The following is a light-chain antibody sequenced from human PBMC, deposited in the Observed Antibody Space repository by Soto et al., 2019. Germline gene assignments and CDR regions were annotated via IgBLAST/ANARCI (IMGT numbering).Light chain of an antibody. J-gene: IGKJ2*01. CDR3: QQYGGTPPYS. Sequence: EVVLTQSPGTLSLSPGERATLSCRASQSVTASYFAWYQQKPGQAPRLLIYAASTRATGITDRFSGIGSGTDFTLTISRLEPEDVAVYYCQQYGGTPPYSFGQGTILEIK. V-gene: IGKV3-20*01. CDR2: AAS. CDR1: QSVTASY.